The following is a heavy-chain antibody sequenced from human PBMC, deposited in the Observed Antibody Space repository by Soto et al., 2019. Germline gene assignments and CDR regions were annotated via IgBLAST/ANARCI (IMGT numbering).Heavy chain of an antibody. CDR2: ISSSGDIT. Sequence: GGSLRLSCVASGFSFSNYGIHWVRQAAGKGLEWVGAISSSGDITYYSDFVKGRFTISRDNFKNTLYLQMDSLRLEDTAMYYCAKEIKVAGDLDYWGHGTLVTVSS. J-gene: IGHJ4*01. CDR1: GFSFSNYG. CDR3: AKEIKVAGDLDY. V-gene: IGHV3-30*18. D-gene: IGHD6-19*01.